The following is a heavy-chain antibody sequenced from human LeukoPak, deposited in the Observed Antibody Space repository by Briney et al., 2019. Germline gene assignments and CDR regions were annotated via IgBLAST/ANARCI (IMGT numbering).Heavy chain of an antibody. J-gene: IGHJ6*03. Sequence: EASVKVSCKASGYTFTGYYIHWVRQAPGQGLEWMGWINPNSGGTNNAQKFQGRVTMTRDTSISTAYMELSRLRSDDTAVYYCARCIAVAGTHYYYYYMDVWGKGTTVTVSS. V-gene: IGHV1-2*02. D-gene: IGHD6-19*01. CDR1: GYTFTGYY. CDR2: INPNSGGT. CDR3: ARCIAVAGTHYYYYYMDV.